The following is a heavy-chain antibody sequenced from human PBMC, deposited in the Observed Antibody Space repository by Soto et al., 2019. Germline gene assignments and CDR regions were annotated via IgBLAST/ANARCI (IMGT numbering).Heavy chain of an antibody. V-gene: IGHV3-33*06. CDR1: GFTFSSYG. J-gene: IGHJ4*02. Sequence: PGGSLRLSCAASGFTFSSYGMHWVRQAPGKGLEWVAVIWYDGSNKYYADSVKGRFTISRDNSKNTLYLQMDSLRAEDTAVYYCAKKPVYSSGIRSPFDYWGQGTLVTVSS. D-gene: IGHD6-19*01. CDR2: IWYDGSNK. CDR3: AKKPVYSSGIRSPFDY.